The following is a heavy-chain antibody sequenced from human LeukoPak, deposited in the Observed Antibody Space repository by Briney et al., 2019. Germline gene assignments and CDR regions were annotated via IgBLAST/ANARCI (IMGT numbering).Heavy chain of an antibody. CDR2: ISYDGSNK. Sequence: PGRSLRLSCAASGFTFSSYGMHWVRQAPGKGLEWVAVISYDGSNKYYADSVKGRFTISRDNSKNTLYLQMNSLRAEDTAVYYCAKDDPVDTAMGYYYYGMDVWGQGTTVTVSS. CDR1: GFTFSSYG. CDR3: AKDDPVDTAMGYYYYGMDV. D-gene: IGHD5-18*01. J-gene: IGHJ6*02. V-gene: IGHV3-30*18.